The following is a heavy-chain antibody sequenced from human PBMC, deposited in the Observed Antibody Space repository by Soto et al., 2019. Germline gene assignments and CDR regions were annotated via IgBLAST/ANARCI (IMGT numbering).Heavy chain of an antibody. J-gene: IGHJ6*02. CDR3: AREAPKLTPVPAAISTWVYYGMDV. CDR1: GGTFSSYA. D-gene: IGHD2-2*02. CDR2: IIPIFGTA. V-gene: IGHV1-69*13. Sequence: ASVKVSCKASGGTFSSYAISWVRQAPGQGLEWMGGIIPIFGTANYAQKFQGRVTIAADESTSTAYMELSSLRSEDTAVYYCAREAPKLTPVPAAISTWVYYGMDVWGQGTTVTVSS.